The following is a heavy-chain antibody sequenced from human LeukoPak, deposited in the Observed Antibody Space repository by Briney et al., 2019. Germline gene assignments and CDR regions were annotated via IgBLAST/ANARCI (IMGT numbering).Heavy chain of an antibody. V-gene: IGHV4-34*01. CDR1: GGSFSGYY. Sequence: SETLSLTCAVYGGSFSGYYWSWIRQPPGKGGEWVGEINHSGSNNYNPSLKSPVTISVDTSKNQFSLKLSSVTAADTAVYYCARLKPASGYYDYWGQGTLVTVSS. D-gene: IGHD3-22*01. CDR2: INHSGSN. CDR3: ARLKPASGYYDY. J-gene: IGHJ4*02.